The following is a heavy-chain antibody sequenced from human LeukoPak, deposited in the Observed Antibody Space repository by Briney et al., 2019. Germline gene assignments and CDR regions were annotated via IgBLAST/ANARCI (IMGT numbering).Heavy chain of an antibody. CDR1: GGSFSGYY. V-gene: IGHV4-34*01. J-gene: IGHJ4*02. D-gene: IGHD3-10*01. Sequence: PSETLSLNCAVYGGSFSGYYWSWIRQPPGKGLEWIGEINHSGSTNYNPSLKSRVTISVDTSKNQFSLKLSSVTAADTAVYYCARYYYYGSGTTWGEFDYWGQGTLVTVSS. CDR3: ARYYYYGSGTTWGEFDY. CDR2: INHSGST.